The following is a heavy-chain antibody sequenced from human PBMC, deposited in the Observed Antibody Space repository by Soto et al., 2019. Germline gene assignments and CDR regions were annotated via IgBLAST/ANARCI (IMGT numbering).Heavy chain of an antibody. Sequence: SGPTLVNPTQTLTLTCTFAGFSLSSSGGGVGWIRQPPGKALEWLALIYWDDDKRYSPSLKNRLTITQDTSKNQVVLTMTHMDPVDTGTYYCANLYTTSSHFDSWGQGAQVTVSS. CDR3: ANLYTTSSHFDS. CDR1: GFSLSSSGGG. V-gene: IGHV2-5*02. D-gene: IGHD6-6*01. CDR2: IYWDDDK. J-gene: IGHJ4*02.